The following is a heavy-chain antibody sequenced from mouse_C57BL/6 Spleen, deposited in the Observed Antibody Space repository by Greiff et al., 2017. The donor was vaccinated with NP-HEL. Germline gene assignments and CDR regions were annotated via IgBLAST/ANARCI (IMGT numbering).Heavy chain of an antibody. J-gene: IGHJ3*01. V-gene: IGHV14-1*01. CDR2: IDPEDGDT. Sequence: VHVKQSGAELVRPGASVKLSCTASGFNIKDYYMHWVKQRPEQGLEWIGRIDPEDGDTEYAPKFQGKATMTADTSSNTAYLQLSSLTSEDTAVYYCTPYDYDGAWFAYWGQGTLVTVSA. CDR1: GFNIKDYY. CDR3: TPYDYDGAWFAY. D-gene: IGHD2-4*01.